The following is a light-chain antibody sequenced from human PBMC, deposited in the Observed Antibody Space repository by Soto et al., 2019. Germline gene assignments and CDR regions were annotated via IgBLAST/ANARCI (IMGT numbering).Light chain of an antibody. V-gene: IGKV4-1*01. CDR2: WAS. Sequence: DIVMTQSPDSLAVSLGERATINCKSSQSVLYSSNNKNYLAWYQQKPGQPPKLLIYWASTRESRVPDRFSGSGSVTDFTLTNSSLQAEDVAVYDCQQYYSTPPSTFGQGTKLEIK. J-gene: IGKJ2*01. CDR1: QSVLYSSNNKNY. CDR3: QQYYSTPPST.